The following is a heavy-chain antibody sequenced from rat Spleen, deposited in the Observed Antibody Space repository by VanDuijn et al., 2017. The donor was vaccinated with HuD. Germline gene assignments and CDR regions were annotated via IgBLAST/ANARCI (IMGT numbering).Heavy chain of an antibody. CDR1: GFSLTNYS. Sequence: QVQLMESGPGLVQPSETLSLTCTVSGFSLTNYSVSWVRQPSGKGPEWVGRVWYDGDTAYNSALKSRLSISRDTSKNQVFLKMNILQTEDTAMYFCARGWERFAYWGQGTLVTVSS. J-gene: IGHJ3*01. V-gene: IGHV2-34*01. D-gene: IGHD5-1*01. CDR2: VWYDGDT. CDR3: ARGWERFAY.